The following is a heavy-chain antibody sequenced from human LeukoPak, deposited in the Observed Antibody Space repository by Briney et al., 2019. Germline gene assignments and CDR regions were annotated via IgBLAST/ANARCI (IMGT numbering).Heavy chain of an antibody. D-gene: IGHD4-17*01. Sequence: PGGSLRLSCSASGFTFSSYTMHWVRQAPGKGLEYVSAISSNGGSTNYADSVKGRFTISRDNSKNTLYLQMSSLRAEDTAVYYCAREVGDDYGLDYWGQGTLVTVSS. V-gene: IGHV3-64D*06. CDR3: AREVGDDYGLDY. CDR1: GFTFSSYT. CDR2: ISSNGGST. J-gene: IGHJ4*02.